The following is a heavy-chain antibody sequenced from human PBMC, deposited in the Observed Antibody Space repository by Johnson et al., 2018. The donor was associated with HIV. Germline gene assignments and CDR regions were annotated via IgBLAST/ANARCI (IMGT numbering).Heavy chain of an antibody. CDR3: ARDDGGGGDAFAI. CDR2: IYSGGNT. D-gene: IGHD2-15*01. Sequence: VQLVESGGGSIKPGGSLRLSCAASGFSISYDYMSWVRQAPGKGLEWVSSIYSGGNTYHADSVMGRFTISRDKSKNTLYLQMNSLRAEDTAVYYCARDDGGGGDAFAIWGLGTKVTVSS. J-gene: IGHJ3*02. V-gene: IGHV3-53*01. CDR1: GFSISYDY.